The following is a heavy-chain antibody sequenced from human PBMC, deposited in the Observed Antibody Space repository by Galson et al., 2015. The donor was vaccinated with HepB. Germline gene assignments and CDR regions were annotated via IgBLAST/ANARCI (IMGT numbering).Heavy chain of an antibody. CDR1: GYSFDNYW. J-gene: IGHJ4*02. D-gene: IGHD4-17*01. CDR3: ARNGYGDYYLN. V-gene: IGHV5-10-1*01. Sequence: QSGAEVKKPGEYLRISCKGSGYSFDNYWITWVRQMSGKGLEWMGNIDPSDSRTNYSPSFQGHVTLSVDKTTRIAYLQWSSLKASDTAMFYCARNGYGDYYLNWGQGTLVTVSS. CDR2: IDPSDSRT.